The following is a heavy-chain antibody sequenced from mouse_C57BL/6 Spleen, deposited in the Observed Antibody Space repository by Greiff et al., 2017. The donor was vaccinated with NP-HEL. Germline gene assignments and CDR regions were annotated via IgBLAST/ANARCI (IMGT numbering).Heavy chain of an antibody. CDR1: GYTFTSYW. J-gene: IGHJ1*03. D-gene: IGHD2-4*01. Sequence: VQLQQPGAELVKPGASVKMSCKASGYTFTSYWITWVKQRPGQGLEWIGDIYPGSGSTNYNEKFKSKATLTVDTSSSTAYMQLSSLTSEDSAVYYCARRGYYDYDGYFDVWGTGTTLTVSS. V-gene: IGHV1-55*01. CDR3: ARRGYYDYDGYFDV. CDR2: IYPGSGST.